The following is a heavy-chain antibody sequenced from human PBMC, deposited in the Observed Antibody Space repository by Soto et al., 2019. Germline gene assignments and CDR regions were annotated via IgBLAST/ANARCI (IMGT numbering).Heavy chain of an antibody. D-gene: IGHD3-9*01. CDR2: ISSSSSYI. Sequence: GESLKISCAASGFTFSSYSMNWVRQAPGKGLEWVSSISSSSSYIYYADSVKGRFTISRDNAKNSLYLQMNSLRAEDTAVYYCARVGCVLTGYCQGGTGFDYWGQGTLVTVSS. CDR3: ARVGCVLTGYCQGGTGFDY. J-gene: IGHJ4*02. V-gene: IGHV3-21*01. CDR1: GFTFSSYS.